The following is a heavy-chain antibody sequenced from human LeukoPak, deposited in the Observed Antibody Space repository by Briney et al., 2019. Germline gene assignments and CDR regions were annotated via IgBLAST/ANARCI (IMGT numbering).Heavy chain of an antibody. D-gene: IGHD6-6*01. CDR1: GFIVEDYA. J-gene: IGHJ4*02. CDR3: ARDFGGSSSGY. Sequence: GGSLRLSCAASGFIVEDYAMHWVRQAPGKGLEWVSGISWNSGSIGYADSVKGRFTISRDNAKNSLYLQMNSLRAEDTAVYYCARDFGGSSSGYWGQGTLVTVSS. V-gene: IGHV3-9*01. CDR2: ISWNSGSI.